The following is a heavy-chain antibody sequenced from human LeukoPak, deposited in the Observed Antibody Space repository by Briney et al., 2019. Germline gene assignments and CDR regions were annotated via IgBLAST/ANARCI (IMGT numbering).Heavy chain of an antibody. V-gene: IGHV1-46*01. CDR1: GYTFTSYY. D-gene: IGHD5-18*01. Sequence: GASVKVSCKASGYTFTSYYMHWVRQAPGQGLEWMGIINPSGGSTSYAQKFQGRVTITADKSTSTAYMELSSLRSEDTAVYYCARVKDTAMVTDYYYMDVWGKGTTVTVSS. CDR3: ARVKDTAMVTDYYYMDV. J-gene: IGHJ6*03. CDR2: INPSGGST.